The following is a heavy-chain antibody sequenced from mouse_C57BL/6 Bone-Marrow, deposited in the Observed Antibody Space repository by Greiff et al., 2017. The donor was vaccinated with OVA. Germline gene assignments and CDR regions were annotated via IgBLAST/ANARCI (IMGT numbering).Heavy chain of an antibody. D-gene: IGHD2-5*01. CDR2: IDPETGGT. J-gene: IGHJ3*01. V-gene: IGHV1-15*01. Sequence: VQLQQSGAELVRPGASVTLSCKASGYTFTDYEMHWVKQTPVHGLEWIGAIDPETGGTAYNQKFKGKAILTADKSSSTAYMELRSLTSEDSAVYYCTRPAYYSNYAWFAYWGQGTLVTVSA. CDR1: GYTFTDYE. CDR3: TRPAYYSNYAWFAY.